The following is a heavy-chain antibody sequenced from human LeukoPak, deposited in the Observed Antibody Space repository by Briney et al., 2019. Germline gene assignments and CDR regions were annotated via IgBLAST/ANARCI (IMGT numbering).Heavy chain of an antibody. J-gene: IGHJ4*02. Sequence: GGSLRLSCAASGFTFSSYTMNWVRQAPGKGLEWVSAISSSSSYIYYADSVKGRFTISRHNAKRSLYLQMSSLGAEDTAVYYCAKDGTYSFDYWGQGTLVTVSS. V-gene: IGHV3-21*01. D-gene: IGHD1-1*01. CDR1: GFTFSSYT. CDR2: ISSSSSYI. CDR3: AKDGTYSFDY.